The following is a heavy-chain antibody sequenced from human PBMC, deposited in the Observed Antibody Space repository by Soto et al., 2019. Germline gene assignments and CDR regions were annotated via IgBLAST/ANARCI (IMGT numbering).Heavy chain of an antibody. CDR3: ARDSLGARGAFDI. V-gene: IGHV1-69*13. J-gene: IGHJ3*02. CDR2: IIPIFGTA. Sequence: SVKVSCKASGGTFSSYAISWVRQAPGQGLEWMGGIIPIFGTANYAQKFQGRVTITADESTSTAYMELSSLRSEGTAVYYCARDSLGARGAFDIWGQGTMVTVSS. CDR1: GGTFSSYA. D-gene: IGHD2-15*01.